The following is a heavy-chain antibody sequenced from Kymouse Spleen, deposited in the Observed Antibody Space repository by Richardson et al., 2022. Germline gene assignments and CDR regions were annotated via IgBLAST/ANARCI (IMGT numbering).Heavy chain of an antibody. J-gene: IGHJ5*02. V-gene: IGHV3-74*01. D-gene: IGHD2-2*02. CDR3: ARESSSTSCGITGTYNWFDP. CDR1: GFTFSSYW. CDR2: INSDGSST. Sequence: EVQLVESGGGLVQPGGSLRLSCAASGFTFSSYWMHWVRQAPGKGLVWVSRINSDGSSTSYADSVKGRFTISRDNAKNTLYLQMNSLRAEDTAVYYCARESSSTSCGITGTYNWFDPWGQGTLVTVSS.